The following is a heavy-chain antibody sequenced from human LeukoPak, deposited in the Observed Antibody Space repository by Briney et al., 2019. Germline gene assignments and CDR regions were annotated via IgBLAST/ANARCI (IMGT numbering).Heavy chain of an antibody. CDR2: ISYDGRNK. V-gene: IGHV3-30*04. D-gene: IGHD2-21*01. Sequence: GRSLRLSCAASGFTFSTYAMHWVRQAPGKGLEWVAVISYDGRNKNYADSVKGRFTISRDNSKNTLYLQMNSLTTEDTAVYFCARDQVKRLFHFDYWGQGTLVTVSS. CDR1: GFTFSTYA. J-gene: IGHJ4*02. CDR3: ARDQVKRLFHFDY.